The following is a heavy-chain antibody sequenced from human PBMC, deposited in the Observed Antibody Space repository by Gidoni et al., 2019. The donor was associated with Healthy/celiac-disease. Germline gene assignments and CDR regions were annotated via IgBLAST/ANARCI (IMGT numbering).Heavy chain of an antibody. D-gene: IGHD3-10*01. Sequence: QVQLVQSGAEVKKPGASGKVSCKVSGYTITELSMHWGRQAPGKELEWMGGFDPEDGETIYAQKFQGRVTMTEDTSTDTSYMELSSLRSEDTAVYYCATDGPMVRGVPGGGWYWGQGTLVTVSS. V-gene: IGHV1-24*01. CDR3: ATDGPMVRGVPGGGWY. J-gene: IGHJ4*02. CDR2: FDPEDGET. CDR1: GYTITELS.